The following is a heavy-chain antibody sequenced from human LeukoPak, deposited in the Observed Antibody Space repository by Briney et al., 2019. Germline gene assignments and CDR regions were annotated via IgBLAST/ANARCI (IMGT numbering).Heavy chain of an antibody. Sequence: ASVKVSCKASGYTFNNCGFTWVRQAPGQGLEWMGWISGYDGNTNYAQKFQGRVTMTTDTSKTTVYMELRSLRSDDTAIYYCARDPFYYWLDPWGQGTLVTVSS. D-gene: IGHD2/OR15-2a*01. CDR1: GYTFNNCG. V-gene: IGHV1-18*01. CDR3: ARDPFYYWLDP. CDR2: ISGYDGNT. J-gene: IGHJ5*02.